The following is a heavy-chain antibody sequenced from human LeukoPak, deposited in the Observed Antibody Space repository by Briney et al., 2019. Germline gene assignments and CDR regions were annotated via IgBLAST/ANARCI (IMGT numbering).Heavy chain of an antibody. Sequence: SETLSLTCTVSGGSISSGGYYWSWIRQPPGKGLEWIGYIYHSGSTYYNPSLKSRVTISVDRSKNQFSLKLSSVTAADTAVYYCARHRVYDTDAFDIWGQGTMVTVSS. J-gene: IGHJ3*02. CDR1: GGSISSGGYY. D-gene: IGHD5/OR15-5a*01. V-gene: IGHV4-30-2*01. CDR3: ARHRVYDTDAFDI. CDR2: IYHSGST.